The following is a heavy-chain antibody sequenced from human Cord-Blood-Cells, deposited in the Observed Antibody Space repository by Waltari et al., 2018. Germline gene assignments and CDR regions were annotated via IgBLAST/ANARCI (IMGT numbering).Heavy chain of an antibody. Sequence: EVQLLESGGGLVQPGGSLRLSCEASGFTFSSYAMCWVRQAPGKGLEWVSAISGSGGSTYYADSVKGRFTISRDNSKNTLYLQMNSLRAEDTAVYYCAKDPRIVGARPDAFDIWGQGTMVTVSS. D-gene: IGHD1-26*01. CDR3: AKDPRIVGARPDAFDI. V-gene: IGHV3-23*01. J-gene: IGHJ3*02. CDR1: GFTFSSYA. CDR2: ISGSGGST.